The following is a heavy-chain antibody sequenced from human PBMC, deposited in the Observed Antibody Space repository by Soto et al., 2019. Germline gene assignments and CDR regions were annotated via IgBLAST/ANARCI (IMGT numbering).Heavy chain of an antibody. J-gene: IGHJ4*02. Sequence: SETLSLTCTVSGGSISSYYWSWIRQPAGKGLEWIGRIYTSGSTNYNPSLKSRVTMSVDTSKNQFSLKLSSVTAADTAVYYCARDGYSGYDYAFDYWGQGTLVTVSS. V-gene: IGHV4-4*07. CDR2: IYTSGST. CDR3: ARDGYSGYDYAFDY. CDR1: GGSISSYY. D-gene: IGHD5-12*01.